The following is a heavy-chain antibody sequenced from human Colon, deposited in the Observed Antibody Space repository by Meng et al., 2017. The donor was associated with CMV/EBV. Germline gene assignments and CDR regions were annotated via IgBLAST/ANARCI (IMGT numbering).Heavy chain of an antibody. D-gene: IGHD6-19*01. V-gene: IGHV3-73*01. CDR3: AVLAVAEPISY. CDR1: GFTFSGSA. Sequence: GESLKISCAASGFTFSGSAIHWVRQAAGKGLEWVGRIRSKPTNYATEYAESVKGRFTISRDDSNDSAFLQMSSLKVDDTAVYYCAVLAVAEPISYWGQGTLVTVSS. J-gene: IGHJ4*02. CDR2: IRSKPTNYAT.